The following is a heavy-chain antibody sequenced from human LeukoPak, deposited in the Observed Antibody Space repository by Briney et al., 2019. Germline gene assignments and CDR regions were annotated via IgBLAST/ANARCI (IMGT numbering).Heavy chain of an antibody. CDR1: GGSISTYY. V-gene: IGHV4-59*01. CDR3: ARDTESPNYYYYYMDV. D-gene: IGHD2/OR15-2a*01. Sequence: PSETLSLTCTVSGGSISTYYWSWIRQPPGKGLEWIWYIYYSGSTNYNPSLKSRVTISVDTSKNQFSLKLSSVTAADTAVYYCARDTESPNYYYYYMDVWGKGTTVTVSS. CDR2: IYYSGST. J-gene: IGHJ6*03.